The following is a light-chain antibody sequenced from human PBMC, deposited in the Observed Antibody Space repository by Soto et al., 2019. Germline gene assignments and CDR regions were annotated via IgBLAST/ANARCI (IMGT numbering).Light chain of an antibody. Sequence: EIMLTQSPGTLSLSPGERATLSCRASQSVSINYLAWYQVKPGQTPRLLIHGASSRATGIPDRFSAGGSGTDFTLTITRLEPEDFAVYYCQQYGSSPYTFGQGTKLEIK. CDR2: GAS. CDR3: QQYGSSPYT. CDR1: QSVSINY. V-gene: IGKV3-20*01. J-gene: IGKJ2*01.